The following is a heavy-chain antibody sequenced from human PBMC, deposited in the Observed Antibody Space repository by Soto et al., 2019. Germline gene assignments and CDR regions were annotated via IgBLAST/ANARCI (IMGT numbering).Heavy chain of an antibody. J-gene: IGHJ2*01. V-gene: IGHV1-58*01. CDR3: AADSLEYSRYRSYWYFDL. D-gene: IGHD6-6*01. CDR1: GFTFTSSA. CDR2: IVVGSGNT. Sequence: QMQLVQSGPEVKKPGTSVKVSCKASGFTFTSSAVQWVRQARGQRLEWIGWIVVGSGNTNYAQKFQERVTITRDMSTSTAYVELSSLRSEDTAVYYCAADSLEYSRYRSYWYFDLWGRGTLVTVSS.